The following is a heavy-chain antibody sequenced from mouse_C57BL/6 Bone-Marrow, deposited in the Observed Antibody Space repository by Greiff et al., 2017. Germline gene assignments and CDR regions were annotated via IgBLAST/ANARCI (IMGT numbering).Heavy chain of an antibody. CDR1: GYTFTSYD. V-gene: IGHV1-85*01. CDR3: ARDYGSSYWYFDV. J-gene: IGHJ1*03. Sequence: VQLQQSGPELVKPGASVTLSCKASGYTFTSYDINWVKQRPGQGLEWIGWIYPRDGSTKYNEKFKGKATWTVDPTSSTAYMELHSLTSEDSAVYFCARDYGSSYWYFDVWGTGTTVTVSS. D-gene: IGHD1-1*01. CDR2: IYPRDGST.